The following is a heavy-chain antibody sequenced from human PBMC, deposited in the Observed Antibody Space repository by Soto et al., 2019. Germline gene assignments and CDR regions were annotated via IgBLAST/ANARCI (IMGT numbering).Heavy chain of an antibody. CDR3: AREGGYCSSTSCYVVPDYYYGMDV. CDR2: IWYDGSNK. Sequence: QVQLVESGGGVVQPGRSLRLSCAASGFTFNSYGMHWVRQAPGKGLEWVAVIWYDGSNKYYADSVKGRFTISRDNSKNTLYLQMNSLRAEDTAVYYCAREGGYCSSTSCYVVPDYYYGMDVWGQGTTVTVSS. J-gene: IGHJ6*02. CDR1: GFTFNSYG. D-gene: IGHD2-2*01. V-gene: IGHV3-33*01.